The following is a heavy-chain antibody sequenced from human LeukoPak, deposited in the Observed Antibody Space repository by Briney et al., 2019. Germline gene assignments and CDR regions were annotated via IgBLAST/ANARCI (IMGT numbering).Heavy chain of an antibody. CDR1: GGSISSYY. CDR2: IYYSGST. V-gene: IGHV4-59*01. D-gene: IGHD6-19*01. J-gene: IGHJ4*02. Sequence: PSETLSLTCTVSGGSISSYYWSWIRQPPGKGLEWIGYIYYSGSTNYNPSLKSRVTISVDTSKNQFSLKLSSVTAADTAVYYCARGGWYFHYWGQGTLVTVSS. CDR3: ARGGWYFHY.